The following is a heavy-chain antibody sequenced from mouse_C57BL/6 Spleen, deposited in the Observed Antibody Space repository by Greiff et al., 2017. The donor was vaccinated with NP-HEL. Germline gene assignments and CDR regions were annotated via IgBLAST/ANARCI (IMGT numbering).Heavy chain of an antibody. CDR2: IYPGDGDT. Sequence: LVEPGASVKISCKASGYAFSSSWMNWVKQRPGKGLEWIGRIYPGDGDTNYNGKFKGKATLTADKSSSTAYMQLSSLTSEDSAVYFCAYYSSYYAMDYWGQGTSVTVSS. CDR3: AYYSSYYAMDY. D-gene: IGHD2-5*01. CDR1: GYAFSSSW. V-gene: IGHV1-82*01. J-gene: IGHJ4*01.